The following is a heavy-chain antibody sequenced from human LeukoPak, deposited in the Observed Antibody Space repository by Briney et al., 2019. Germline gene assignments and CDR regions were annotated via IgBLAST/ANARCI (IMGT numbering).Heavy chain of an antibody. V-gene: IGHV4-59*01. J-gene: IGHJ4*02. CDR3: ARDLGFYGDYCFDY. CDR1: YY. D-gene: IGHD4-17*01. Sequence: YYWSWIRQPPGKGLEWIGDIYYSGSTNYSPSLKSRVTISVDTSKNQFSLKLSSVTAAATAVYYCARDLGFYGDYCFDYWGQGTLVTVSS. CDR2: IYYSGST.